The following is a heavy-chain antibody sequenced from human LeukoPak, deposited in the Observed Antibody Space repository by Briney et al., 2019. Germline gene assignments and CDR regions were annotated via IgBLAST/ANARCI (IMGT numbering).Heavy chain of an antibody. V-gene: IGHV4-39*01. CDR1: GGSISSSSYY. CDR3: ARRTVEGWFDP. J-gene: IGHJ5*02. Sequence: PSETLSLTCTVSGGSISSSSYYWGWIRQPPGEGLEWIGSIYYSGGTYYNPSLKSRVTISVDTSKNQFSLKLSSVTAADTAVYYCARRTVEGWFDPWGQGTLVTVSS. CDR2: IYYSGGT. D-gene: IGHD5-24*01.